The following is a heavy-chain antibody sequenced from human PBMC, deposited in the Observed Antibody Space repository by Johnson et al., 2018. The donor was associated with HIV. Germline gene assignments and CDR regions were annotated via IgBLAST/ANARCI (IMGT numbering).Heavy chain of an antibody. CDR1: GFTFSSYA. D-gene: IGHD3-16*01. J-gene: IGHJ3*02. V-gene: IGHV3-30*04. Sequence: VQLVESGGGVVPPGRSLRLSCAASGFTFSSYAMHWVRPAPGKGLEWVAVISYDGSNKYYADSVKGRFTISRDNSKNTLYLQMNKLRAEDTAVYFCASQVRGLRLGVDAFDIWGQGTMVTVSS. CDR2: ISYDGSNK. CDR3: ASQVRGLRLGVDAFDI.